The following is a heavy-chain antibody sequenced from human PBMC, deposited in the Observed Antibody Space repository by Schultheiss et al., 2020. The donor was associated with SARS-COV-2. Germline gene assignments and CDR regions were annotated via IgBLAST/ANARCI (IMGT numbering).Heavy chain of an antibody. J-gene: IGHJ4*02. V-gene: IGHV4-61*02. CDR3: ARHPDDQLTYLSDYYFDY. D-gene: IGHD1-1*01. CDR2: IYTSGST. CDR1: GGSISSGSYY. Sequence: SETLSLTCTVSGGSISSGSYYWSWIRQPAGKGLEWIGRIYTSGSTNYNPSLKSRVTISVDTSKNQFSLKLSSVTAADTAVYYCARHPDDQLTYLSDYYFDYWGQGTLVTVSS.